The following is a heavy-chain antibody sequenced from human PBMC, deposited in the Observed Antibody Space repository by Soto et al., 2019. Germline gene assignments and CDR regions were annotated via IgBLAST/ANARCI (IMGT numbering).Heavy chain of an antibody. D-gene: IGHD3-3*01. CDR1: GGSISSSTYH. Sequence: QLQLQESGPGLVKPSETLSLTCNVSGGSISSSTYHWGWIRQPPGKGLEWIGTMYYSGSTYYNPSLKSRVPISINTSNNQCSLKLSSVTAADTAVYYCASTIFPPSNWFDPWGQGTLVTVSS. V-gene: IGHV4-39*01. CDR2: MYYSGST. J-gene: IGHJ5*02. CDR3: ASTIFPPSNWFDP.